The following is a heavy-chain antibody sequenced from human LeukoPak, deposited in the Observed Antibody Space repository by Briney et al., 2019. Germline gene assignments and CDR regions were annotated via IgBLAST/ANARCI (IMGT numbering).Heavy chain of an antibody. CDR2: IYYSGST. CDR3: ARHWMAVAPYWYFDL. V-gene: IGHV4-59*08. D-gene: IGHD4-23*01. CDR1: GGSISGYY. J-gene: IGHJ2*01. Sequence: SETLSLTCTVSGGSISGYYWSWIRQPPGKGLEWIGYIYYSGSTNYNPSLKSRVTLSEDTSKNQFSLKLSSVTAADTAVYYCARHWMAVAPYWYFDLWGRGTLVTVSS.